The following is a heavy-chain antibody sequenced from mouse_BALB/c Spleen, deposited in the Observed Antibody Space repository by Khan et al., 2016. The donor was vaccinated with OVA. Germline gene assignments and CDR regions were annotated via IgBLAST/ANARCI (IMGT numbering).Heavy chain of an antibody. CDR3: VRDGAYNRNDGGFAY. V-gene: IGHV1-4*01. CDR1: GYTFTSYT. Sequence: VQLQESGAELARPGASVKMSCKASGYTFTSYTIHWIKLRPGQGLEWIGYINPSNNYTNYNQKFKDKATLTADKSSTTAYMQLSSLTSDDSAVYECVRDGAYNRNDGGFAYWGQGTLVTVSA. J-gene: IGHJ3*01. D-gene: IGHD2-14*01. CDR2: INPSNNYT.